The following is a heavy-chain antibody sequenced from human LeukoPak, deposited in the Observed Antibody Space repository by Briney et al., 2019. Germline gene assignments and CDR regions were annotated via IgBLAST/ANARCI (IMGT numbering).Heavy chain of an antibody. V-gene: IGHV3-21*01. CDR2: ISTSSYI. CDR1: GFTFSSYS. CDR3: ARDPATNDY. J-gene: IGHJ4*02. D-gene: IGHD6-25*01. Sequence: PGGSLRLSCAASGFTFSSYSMNWVRQAPGKGLEWVSSISTSSYIYYADSVKGRFTLSRDNAKNSLYLQMNSLRAEDTAVYYCARDPATNDYWGQGTLATVSS.